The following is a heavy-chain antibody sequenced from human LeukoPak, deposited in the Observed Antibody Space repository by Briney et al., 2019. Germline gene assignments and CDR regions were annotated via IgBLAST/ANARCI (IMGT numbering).Heavy chain of an antibody. CDR3: ASAQTYDFWSGDC. CDR1: GGSINSDDFY. CDR2: IYYTGTT. D-gene: IGHD3-3*01. V-gene: IGHV4-31*03. Sequence: PSETLSLTCTVSGGSINSDDFYWSWVRQHPGKGLEWIAYIYYTGTTYYNPSLKSRATISIDTSENQFSLKLSPVTAADTAVYYCASAQTYDFWSGDCWGQGTLVTVSS. J-gene: IGHJ4*02.